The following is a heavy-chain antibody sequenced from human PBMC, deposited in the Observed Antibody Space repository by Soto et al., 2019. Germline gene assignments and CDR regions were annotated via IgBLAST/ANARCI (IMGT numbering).Heavy chain of an antibody. D-gene: IGHD6-19*01. V-gene: IGHV3-74*01. CDR2: ISRDGSNT. Sequence: EVHLVESGGVLVQPGGSLRLSCAASGFTFSTIWMHWARQAPGKGLVWVSRISRDGSNTNDADFVKGRFTISRDNAKNTLYLQMNSLTVEDTAIYFCARGPTGWYGFDSWGQGTLVTVSS. CDR3: ARGPTGWYGFDS. CDR1: GFTFSTIW. J-gene: IGHJ5*01.